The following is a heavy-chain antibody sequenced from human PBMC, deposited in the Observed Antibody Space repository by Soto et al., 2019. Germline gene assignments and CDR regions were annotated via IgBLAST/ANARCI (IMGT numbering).Heavy chain of an antibody. CDR1: GYPFTNYD. CDR2: MNPSNGNT. V-gene: IGHV1-8*01. J-gene: IGHJ5*02. Sequence: QVQLVQSGAEVKRPGASVKVSCKASGYPFTNYDINWVRQATGQGLEWMGWMNPSNGNTGYAEKFQGRVTMTSDTSISTAYMDLSSLMSEDTAIYYCAIKGARFAYPLVSSGQGTLVTVSS. CDR3: AIKGARFAYPLVS. D-gene: IGHD3-16*01.